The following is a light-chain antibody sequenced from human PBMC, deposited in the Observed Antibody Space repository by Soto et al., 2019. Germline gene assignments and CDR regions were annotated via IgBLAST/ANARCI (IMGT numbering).Light chain of an antibody. V-gene: IGLV2-14*01. J-gene: IGLJ2*01. CDR2: EVT. CDR1: SNDVGGYNY. CDR3: ISYTSSNTHYLI. Sequence: QSVLTQPASVSGSPGQSITISCTGTSNDVGGYNYVSWYQQHPDKAPKLIIYEVTDRPSGVSNRFSGSKSGNTASLTISGLQAEDEADYYCISYTSSNTHYLIIGGGTKLTVL.